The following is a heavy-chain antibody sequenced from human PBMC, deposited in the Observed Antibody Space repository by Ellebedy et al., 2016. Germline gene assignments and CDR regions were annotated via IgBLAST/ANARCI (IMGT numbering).Heavy chain of an antibody. CDR1: GFTFSSYS. CDR2: ISSSSSYI. J-gene: IGHJ5*02. CDR3: AREGTYLGIAAAELDR. V-gene: IGHV3-21*01. Sequence: GESLKISCAASGFTFSSYSMNWVRQAPGKGLEWVSSISSSSSYIYYADSVKGRFTISRDNAKNSLYLQMNSLRAEDTAVYYCAREGTYLGIAAAELDRWGQGTLVTVSS. D-gene: IGHD6-13*01.